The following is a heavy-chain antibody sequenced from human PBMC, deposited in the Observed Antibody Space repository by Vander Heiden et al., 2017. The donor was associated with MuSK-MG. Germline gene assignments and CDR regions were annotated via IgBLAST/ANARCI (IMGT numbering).Heavy chain of an antibody. D-gene: IGHD3-10*01. J-gene: IGHJ4*02. V-gene: IGHV3-74*01. CDR1: GFTFSSYW. Sequence: EVQLVESGGGLVQPGGSLRLSCAASGFTFSSYWMHWVRQAPGKGLVWVSRINSDGSSTSYADAGNCRFTISRDNAKNTRYLQMNSMSAEQTAVYYCAGGARGWGVIRPSGYWGQGRMVTVSP. CDR2: INSDGSST. CDR3: AGGARGWGVIRPSGY.